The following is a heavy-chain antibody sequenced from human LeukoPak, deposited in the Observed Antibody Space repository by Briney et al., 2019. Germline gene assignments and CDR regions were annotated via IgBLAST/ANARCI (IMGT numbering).Heavy chain of an antibody. V-gene: IGHV4-38-2*02. Sequence: PSETLSLTCTVSGYSISSGYYWGWIRQPPGKGLEWIGSIYHSGSTYYNPSLKSRVTISVDTSKNQFSLKLSSVTAADTAVYYCARTSNTGFWFDPWGQGTLVTVSS. CDR2: IYHSGST. D-gene: IGHD2-2*01. CDR3: ARTSNTGFWFDP. J-gene: IGHJ5*02. CDR1: GYSISSGYY.